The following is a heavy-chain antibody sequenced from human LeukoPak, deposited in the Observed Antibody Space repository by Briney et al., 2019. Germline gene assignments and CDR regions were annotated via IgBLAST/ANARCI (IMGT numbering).Heavy chain of an antibody. Sequence: PSETLSLTCAVYGGSFSGYYWSWIRQPPGKGLEWIGEINHSGSTNYNPSLNSRVTISVDTSKNQFSLKLNSVTAADTAIYYCARSKGWPNFYFDYWGQGTLVTVSS. V-gene: IGHV4-34*01. CDR3: ARSKGWPNFYFDY. J-gene: IGHJ4*02. CDR1: GGSFSGYY. CDR2: INHSGST. D-gene: IGHD4/OR15-4a*01.